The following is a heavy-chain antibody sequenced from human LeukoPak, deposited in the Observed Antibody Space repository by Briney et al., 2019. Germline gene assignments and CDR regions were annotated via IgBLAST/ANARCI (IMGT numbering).Heavy chain of an antibody. D-gene: IGHD6-13*01. Sequence: ASVKVSCNASRYTFTSYDINWVRQATGQGLEWMGWMNPNSGNTGYAQKFQGRVTMTRNTSISTAYMELSSLRSEDTAVYYCARVLAAAGRSDYWGQGTLVTVSS. CDR1: RYTFTSYD. J-gene: IGHJ4*02. CDR3: ARVLAAAGRSDY. V-gene: IGHV1-8*01. CDR2: MNPNSGNT.